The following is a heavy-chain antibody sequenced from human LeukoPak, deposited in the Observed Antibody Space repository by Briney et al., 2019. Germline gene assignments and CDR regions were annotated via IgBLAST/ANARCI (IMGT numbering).Heavy chain of an antibody. CDR2: ISPDGSTT. CDR1: GFTFSRYW. J-gene: IGHJ4*02. Sequence: GGSLRLSCAASGFTFSRYWMHWVRQAPGKGLMWVSRISPDGSTTLYADSVKGRFTISRDNAKNTLYLQMNSLGAEDTAVYYCAKSGPGYGDYVGYWGQGTLVTVSS. V-gene: IGHV3-74*03. D-gene: IGHD4-17*01. CDR3: AKSGPGYGDYVGY.